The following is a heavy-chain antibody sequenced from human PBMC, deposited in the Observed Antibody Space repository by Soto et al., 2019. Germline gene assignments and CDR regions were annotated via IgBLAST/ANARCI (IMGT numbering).Heavy chain of an antibody. Sequence: GGSLRLSCAASGFTFSSYGMHWVRQAPGKGLEWVAVISYDGSNKYYADSVKGRFTISRDNSKNTLYLQMNSLRAEDTAVYYCAKESPYYYDSSAAPGPDYWGQGTLVTVSS. D-gene: IGHD3-22*01. J-gene: IGHJ4*02. CDR1: GFTFSSYG. V-gene: IGHV3-30*18. CDR2: ISYDGSNK. CDR3: AKESPYYYDSSAAPGPDY.